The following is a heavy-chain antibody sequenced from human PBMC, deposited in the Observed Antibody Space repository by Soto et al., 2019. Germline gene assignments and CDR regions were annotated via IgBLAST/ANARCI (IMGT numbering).Heavy chain of an antibody. CDR1: GFTFSNYA. D-gene: IGHD1-26*01. CDR2: ISGSGGST. CDR3: AKGRSGSYGLYNWFDP. V-gene: IGHV3-23*01. J-gene: IGHJ5*02. Sequence: GGSLRLSCAASGFTFSNYAMNWVRQAPGKGLEWVSIISGSGGSTYYADSVKGRFTISRDNSKNTLYLQMNSLRAEDTAVYYCAKGRSGSYGLYNWFDPWGQGTLVTVSS.